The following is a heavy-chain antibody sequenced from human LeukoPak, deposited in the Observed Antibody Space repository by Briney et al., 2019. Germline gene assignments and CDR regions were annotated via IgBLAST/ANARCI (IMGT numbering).Heavy chain of an antibody. J-gene: IGHJ4*02. CDR3: ARYSSSWHDHLIFYYFDY. CDR2: IYHSGST. V-gene: IGHV4-4*08. Sequence: SETLSLTCTVSGGSISSYYWSWIRQPPGKGLEWIGYIYHSGSTNHNPSLKSRVTISVDTSKNQFSLKLSSVTAADTAVYYCARYSSSWHDHLIFYYFDYWGQGTLVTVSS. CDR1: GGSISSYY. D-gene: IGHD6-13*01.